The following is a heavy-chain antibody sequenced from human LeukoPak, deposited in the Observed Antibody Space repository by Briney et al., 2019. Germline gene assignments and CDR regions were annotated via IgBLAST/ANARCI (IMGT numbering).Heavy chain of an antibody. D-gene: IGHD4-11*01. V-gene: IGHV4-4*07. Sequence: PSETLSLTCTVSGGSISSYYWSWIRQPAGKGLEWIGRIYTSGSTNYNPSLKSRVTISVDKSKNQLSLKLSSVTAADTAVYYCARDRIVNSNYKGWFDPWGQGTLVTVSS. J-gene: IGHJ5*02. CDR1: GGSISSYY. CDR2: IYTSGST. CDR3: ARDRIVNSNYKGWFDP.